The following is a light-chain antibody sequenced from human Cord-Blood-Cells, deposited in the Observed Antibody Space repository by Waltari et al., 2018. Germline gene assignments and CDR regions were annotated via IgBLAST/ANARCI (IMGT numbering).Light chain of an antibody. Sequence: EIVLSQSLATLSLSPGARATPSCRASQSVSSYLAWYQQKPGQAPRLLIYDASNRATGIPARFSGSGSGTDFTLTISSLEPEDFAVYYCQQRSNWQITFGQGTRLEIK. CDR1: QSVSSY. V-gene: IGKV3-11*01. CDR2: DAS. J-gene: IGKJ5*01. CDR3: QQRSNWQIT.